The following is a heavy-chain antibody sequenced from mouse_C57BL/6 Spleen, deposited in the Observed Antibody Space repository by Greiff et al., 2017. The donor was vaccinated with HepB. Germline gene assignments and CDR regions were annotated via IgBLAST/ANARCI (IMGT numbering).Heavy chain of an antibody. J-gene: IGHJ1*03. V-gene: IGHV1-81*01. CDR2: IYPRSGNT. Sequence: VQGVESGAELARPGASVKLSCKASGYTFTSYGISWVKQRTGQGLEWIGEIYPRSGNTYYNEKFKGKATLTADKSYSTAYMELRSLTSEDSAVYFCASYNGSSYWYFEVWGTGTTVTVSS. CDR3: ASYNGSSYWYFEV. D-gene: IGHD1-1*01. CDR1: GYTFTSYG.